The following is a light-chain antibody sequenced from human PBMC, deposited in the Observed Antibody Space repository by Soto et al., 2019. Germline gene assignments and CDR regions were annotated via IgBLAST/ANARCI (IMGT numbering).Light chain of an antibody. CDR1: QNINTF. J-gene: IGKJ1*01. V-gene: IGKV1-8*01. Sequence: IQMPQSPSSVSASVGGRVTITCRESQNINTFLHWYQQKPGKAPKLLIYAASTLQSGVPSRFSGSGSGTDFTLTISCLQSEDFATYYCHQYYSYLDWTFGQGTKVDNK. CDR2: AAS. CDR3: HQYYSYLDWT.